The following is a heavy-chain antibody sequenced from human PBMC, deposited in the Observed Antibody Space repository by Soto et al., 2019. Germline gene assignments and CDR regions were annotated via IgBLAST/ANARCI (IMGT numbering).Heavy chain of an antibody. CDR3: ARDGYYYTSGSAGAFDI. J-gene: IGHJ3*02. Sequence: EVQLVESGGGLVQPGGSLRLSCAASGFTFSSCWMSWVRQAPGKGLEWVANIKQDGSEKNYVDSVKGRFTISRDNAKNSLYLQMNSLRAEDTAVYYCARDGYYYTSGSAGAFDIWGQGTMVTVSS. V-gene: IGHV3-7*01. CDR2: IKQDGSEK. D-gene: IGHD3-10*01. CDR1: GFTFSSCW.